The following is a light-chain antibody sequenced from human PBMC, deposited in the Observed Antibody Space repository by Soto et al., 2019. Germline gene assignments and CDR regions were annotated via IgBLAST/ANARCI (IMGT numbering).Light chain of an antibody. CDR1: SSNIGSNT. CDR2: SNN. Sequence: QSVLTQPPSASGTPGQRVTISCSGSSSNIGSNTVNWYQQLPGTAPKLLIYSNNQRPSGVPDRFSGSKSGTSASLAISGLPSADEADYYCAAWVDSRSGPGFGGGTKL. CDR3: AAWVDSRSGPG. J-gene: IGLJ3*02. V-gene: IGLV1-44*01.